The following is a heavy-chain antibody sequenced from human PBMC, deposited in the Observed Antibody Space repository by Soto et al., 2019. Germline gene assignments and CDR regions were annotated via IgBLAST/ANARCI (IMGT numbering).Heavy chain of an antibody. CDR2: IKSKTDGGTI. CDR3: SIDVDYY. J-gene: IGHJ4*02. CDR1: GFTFSHAW. V-gene: IGHV3-15*01. D-gene: IGHD2-21*01. Sequence: EVQLVESGGGLVKPGGSLRLSCAVSGFTFSHAWMNWVRQAPGKGLEWVGRIKSKTDGGTIDYAAPVKGRFSISRDDSKNTLYLQMNSLKSEDTAVYFCSIDVDYYWGQGTLVTVSS.